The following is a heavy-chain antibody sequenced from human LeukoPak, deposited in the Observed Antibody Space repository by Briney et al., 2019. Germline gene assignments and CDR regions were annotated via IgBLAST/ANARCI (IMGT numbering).Heavy chain of an antibody. V-gene: IGHV3-21*01. CDR1: GFTFSSYS. D-gene: IGHD3-10*01. CDR2: ISTTSGYI. CDR3: AREYYGFDY. J-gene: IGHJ4*02. Sequence: PGGSLRLSCAASGFTFSSYSMNWVRQAPGKGLEWVSSISTTSGYIYYSDSVKGRFTISRDNAKNSLYLQMNSLRAEDTAVYYCAREYYGFDYWGQGTLVTASS.